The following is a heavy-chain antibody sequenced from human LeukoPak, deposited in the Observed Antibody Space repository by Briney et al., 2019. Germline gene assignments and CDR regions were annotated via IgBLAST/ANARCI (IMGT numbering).Heavy chain of an antibody. CDR2: IKQDGSEK. J-gene: IGHJ4*02. CDR1: GFTFSSYS. V-gene: IGHV3-7*01. Sequence: GGSLRLSCAASGFTFSSYSMSWVRQAPGKGLEWVANIKQDGSEKYYVDSVKGRFTISRDNAKNSLYLQMNSLRAEDTAVYYCARGRDGYAWGQGTLVTVSS. CDR3: ARGRDGYA. D-gene: IGHD5-24*01.